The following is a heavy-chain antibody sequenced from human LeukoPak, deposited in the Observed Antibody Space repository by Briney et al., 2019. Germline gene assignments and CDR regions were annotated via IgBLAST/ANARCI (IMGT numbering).Heavy chain of an antibody. D-gene: IGHD2-8*01. J-gene: IGHJ4*02. CDR3: ARGYCTNGVCYNFDY. CDR2: RYYRSKWYN. CDR1: GDSVSSNSAA. V-gene: IGHV6-1*01. Sequence: SQTLSLTCAISGDSVSSNSAAWNWIRQSPSRGLEWLGRRYYRSKWYNDYAVSVKSRITINPGTSRNQFSLQLNSVTPEDTAVYYCARGYCTNGVCYNFDYWGQGTLVTVSS.